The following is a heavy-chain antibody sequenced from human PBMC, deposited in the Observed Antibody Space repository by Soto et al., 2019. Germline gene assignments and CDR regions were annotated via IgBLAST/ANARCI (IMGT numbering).Heavy chain of an antibody. J-gene: IGHJ4*02. CDR3: AKDTYDFALDY. CDR1: GFTFSSYA. V-gene: IGHV3-23*01. D-gene: IGHD3-3*01. Sequence: EVQLLESGGGLVQPGGSLRLSCAASGFTFSSYAMSWVRQAPGKGLEWVSGVSKSGDSTHYADSVKGRFTISRDNSKNTLYLQMNRLKAEDTAGYYCAKDTYDFALDYWGQGTLVTVSS. CDR2: VSKSGDST.